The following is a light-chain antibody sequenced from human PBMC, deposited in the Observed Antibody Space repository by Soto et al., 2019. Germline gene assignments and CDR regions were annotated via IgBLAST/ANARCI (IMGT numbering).Light chain of an antibody. CDR3: SSYTPSSTPFV. CDR1: SSDVGGYNF. V-gene: IGLV2-14*03. Sequence: QSVLTQPASVSGSPGQSITISCTGTSSDVGGYNFVSWYQHHPGKAPKLIIYDVSNRPSGVSNRFSGSKSGNTASLTISGLQAEDEADYYCSSYTPSSTPFVFGTGTKVTGL. CDR2: DVS. J-gene: IGLJ1*01.